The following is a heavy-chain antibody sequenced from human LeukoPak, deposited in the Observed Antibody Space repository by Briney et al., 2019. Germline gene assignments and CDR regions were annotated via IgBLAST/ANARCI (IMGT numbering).Heavy chain of an antibody. CDR3: ARGTVTMVDY. J-gene: IGHJ4*02. CDR2: ISISGTYI. Sequence: PGGSLRLSCVASAFTFSTCTMNWVRQAPGKGLEWVSSISISGTYIYYADSIKGRFTISRDNSKNTLFLQMNSLRAGDTAVYYCARGTVTMVDYWGQGTLVTVPS. CDR1: AFTFSTCT. V-gene: IGHV3-21*01. D-gene: IGHD3-10*01.